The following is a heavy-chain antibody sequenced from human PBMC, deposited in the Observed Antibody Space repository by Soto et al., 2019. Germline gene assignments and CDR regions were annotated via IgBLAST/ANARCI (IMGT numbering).Heavy chain of an antibody. V-gene: IGHV4-34*01. D-gene: IGHD1-26*01. CDR1: GGSFSGYY. CDR2: INHSGST. CDR3: ARDAGSYYSGAFDI. Sequence: SETLSLTCAVYGGSFSGYYWSWIRQPPGKGLEWIGEINHSGSTNYNPSLKSRVTISVDTSKNQFSLKLSSVTAADTAVYYCARDAGSYYSGAFDIWGQGTMVTVSS. J-gene: IGHJ3*02.